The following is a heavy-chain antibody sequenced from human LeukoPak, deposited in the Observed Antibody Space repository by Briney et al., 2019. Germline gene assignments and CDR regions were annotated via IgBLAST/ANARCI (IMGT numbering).Heavy chain of an antibody. V-gene: IGHV1-2*02. Sequence: ASVKVSCKASGYTLTDNHLYWVRQAPGQGLEWMGWIDPNSGVTNFAQNFQGRLTMTTDTSISTAYMELSRLTSDDTTVYYCARDHRSYYDSSGYSTFDYWGQGTLVTVSS. CDR3: ARDHRSYYDSSGYSTFDY. CDR1: GYTLTDNH. D-gene: IGHD3-22*01. CDR2: IDPNSGVT. J-gene: IGHJ4*02.